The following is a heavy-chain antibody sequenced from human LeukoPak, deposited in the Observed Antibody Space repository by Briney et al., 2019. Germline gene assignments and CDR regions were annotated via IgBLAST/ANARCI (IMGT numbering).Heavy chain of an antibody. V-gene: IGHV4-59*01. J-gene: IGHJ6*02. Sequence: SETLSLTCTVSGGSISSYYWSWIRQPPGKGLEWIGYIYYSGSTNYNPSLKSRVTISVDTSKNQFSLKLSSVTAADTAVYYCARLWERWDYYYGMDVWGQGTTVTVSS. D-gene: IGHD1-26*01. CDR3: ARLWERWDYYYGMDV. CDR1: GGSISSYY. CDR2: IYYSGST.